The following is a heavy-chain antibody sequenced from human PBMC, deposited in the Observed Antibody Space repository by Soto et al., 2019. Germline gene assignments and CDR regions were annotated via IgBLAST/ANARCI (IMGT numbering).Heavy chain of an antibody. D-gene: IGHD5-18*01. CDR3: ATGGDTAKDGY. V-gene: IGHV3-53*01. Sequence: VQLVESGGGLVQPGGSLRLSCAGSGFTVTDNHMTWVRQAPGRGPEWVSTIYYNGNTFHADSVWGRFTISRDTSKNMLYLQMNSLRAEDTAVYYCATGGDTAKDGYWGQGTLVNVTS. J-gene: IGHJ4*02. CDR2: IYYNGNT. CDR1: GFTVTDNH.